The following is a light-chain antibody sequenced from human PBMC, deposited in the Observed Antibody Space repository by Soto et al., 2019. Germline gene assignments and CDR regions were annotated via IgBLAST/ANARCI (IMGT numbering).Light chain of an antibody. CDR2: NNN. CDR1: SSNIGSNT. J-gene: IGLJ2*01. Sequence: QSVLTQPPSASGTPGQRVTISCSGSSSNIGSNTGNWYQQLPGTAPKLLIYNNNQRPSGVPDRFSGSKSGTSASLAISGLQSEDEADYYCAAWDDSLNGVVFAGGTQLTVL. V-gene: IGLV1-44*01. CDR3: AAWDDSLNGVV.